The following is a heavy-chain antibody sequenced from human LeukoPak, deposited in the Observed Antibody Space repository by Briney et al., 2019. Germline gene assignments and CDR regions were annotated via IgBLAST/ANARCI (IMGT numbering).Heavy chain of an antibody. J-gene: IGHJ4*02. V-gene: IGHV4-39*07. CDR1: GGSISSSSYY. D-gene: IGHD5-18*01. CDR3: ARDGSGYSYGYFDY. CDR2: IYYSGST. Sequence: SETLSLTCTVSGGSISSSSYYWGWIRQPPGKGLEWIGSIYYSGSTYYNPSLKSRVTISVDTSKNQFSLKLSSVTAADTAVYYCARDGSGYSYGYFDYWGQGTLVTVSS.